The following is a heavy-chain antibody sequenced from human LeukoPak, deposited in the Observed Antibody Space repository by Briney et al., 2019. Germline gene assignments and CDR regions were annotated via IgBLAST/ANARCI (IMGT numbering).Heavy chain of an antibody. CDR1: GGSITSGDYY. CDR2: ISRTGIT. V-gene: IGHV4-31*03. Sequence: SETLSLTCTVSGGSITSGDYYWSWIRQHPGKGLEWIGSISRTGITYYNPSLKSRLTISGDTSKNQFSLKLSPATAADTAVYYCARDGGYNYGPFDCWGQGTLVTVSS. J-gene: IGHJ4*02. CDR3: ARDGGYNYGPFDC. D-gene: IGHD5-18*01.